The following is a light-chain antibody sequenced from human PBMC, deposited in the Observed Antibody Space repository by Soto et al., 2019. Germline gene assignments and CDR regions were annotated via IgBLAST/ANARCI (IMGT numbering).Light chain of an antibody. CDR1: QDISDY. CDR3: QQYDSLPFT. J-gene: IGKJ3*01. Sequence: DIQMTQSPSSLSASVGDRVTITCQASQDISDYLNWYQQKPGTAPKLLIYDASYLETGVPSRFSGSGSGTDFTFTINSLQPEDIATYFCQQYDSLPFTFGPGTKVDIK. CDR2: DAS. V-gene: IGKV1-33*01.